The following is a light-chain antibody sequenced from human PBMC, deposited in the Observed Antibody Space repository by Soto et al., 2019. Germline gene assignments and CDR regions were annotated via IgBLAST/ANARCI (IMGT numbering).Light chain of an antibody. CDR2: DVS. J-gene: IGLJ1*01. V-gene: IGLV2-14*01. Sequence: QSALTQPASVSGSPGQSITISCTGTSSDVGAYNYVSWYQQHPGKAPKLMTYDVSNRPSGVSNRFSGSKSGNTASLTISGLQAEDEADYYCSPYTGSTTLYVFGTGTKLTVL. CDR3: SPYTGSTTLYV. CDR1: SSDVGAYNY.